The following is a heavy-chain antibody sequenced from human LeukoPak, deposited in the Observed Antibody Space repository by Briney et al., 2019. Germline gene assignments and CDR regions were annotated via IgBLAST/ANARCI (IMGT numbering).Heavy chain of an antibody. D-gene: IGHD5-12*01. CDR1: GGSFSGYY. Sequence: PSETLSLTCAAYGGSFSGYYWSWIRQPPGKGLEWIGEINHSGSTNYNPSLKSRVTISVDTSKNQFSLKLSSVTAADTAVYYCARGPSGYDWLTWFDPWGQGTLVTVSS. CDR3: ARGPSGYDWLTWFDP. V-gene: IGHV4-34*01. J-gene: IGHJ5*02. CDR2: INHSGST.